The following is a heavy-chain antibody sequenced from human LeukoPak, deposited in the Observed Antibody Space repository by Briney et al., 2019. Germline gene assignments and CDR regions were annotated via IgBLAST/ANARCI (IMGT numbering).Heavy chain of an antibody. J-gene: IGHJ4*02. CDR2: FYVGGAT. CDR3: ARGDGYNFFDY. D-gene: IGHD5-24*01. Sequence: GGSLILSCAVSGFSFTNPYMSWVRQAPGKGLEWVSVFYVGGATYYADSVKGQFTISRDNSENTLYLQMKSLRAEDTAVYYCARGDGYNFFDYWGQGTLFTVSS. V-gene: IGHV3-53*01. CDR1: GFSFTNPY.